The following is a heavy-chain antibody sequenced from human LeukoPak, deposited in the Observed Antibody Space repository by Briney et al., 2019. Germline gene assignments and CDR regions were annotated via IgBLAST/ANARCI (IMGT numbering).Heavy chain of an antibody. J-gene: IGHJ4*02. V-gene: IGHV4-59*01. D-gene: IGHD3-16*01. CDR2: IYYSGST. Sequence: SETLSLTCTVSGGSISSYYWSWIRQPPGKGLEWIGYIYYSGSTNYNPPLKSRVTISVDTSKNQFSLKLSSVTAADTAVYYCGRGKYYFDYWGQGTLVTVSS. CDR1: GGSISSYY. CDR3: GRGKYYFDY.